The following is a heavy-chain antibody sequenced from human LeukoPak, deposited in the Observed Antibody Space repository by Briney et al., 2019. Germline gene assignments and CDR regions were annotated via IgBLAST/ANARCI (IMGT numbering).Heavy chain of an antibody. Sequence: ASVKVSCKASGYTFTSYDINWVRQATGQGLEWVGWMNPNSGNTGYAQKFQGRVTMTRDTPTSTVYMELSSLRSDDTAVYYCARDNSIADRGWWFDPWGQGTLVTVSS. D-gene: IGHD1-20*01. CDR1: GYTFTSYD. V-gene: IGHV1-8*01. CDR2: MNPNSGNT. CDR3: ARDNSIADRGWWFDP. J-gene: IGHJ5*02.